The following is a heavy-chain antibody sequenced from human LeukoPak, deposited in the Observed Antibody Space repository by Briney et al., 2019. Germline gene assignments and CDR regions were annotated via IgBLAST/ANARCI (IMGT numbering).Heavy chain of an antibody. CDR2: IYSGGST. D-gene: IGHD4-17*01. Sequence: GGSLRLSCAASGFTVSSNYMSWVRQAPGKGLEWVSVIYSGGSTYYADSVKGRFAISRDNSKNTLYLQMNSLRAEDTAVYYCARDRSDYGDSFFDYWGQGTLVTVSS. CDR3: ARDRSDYGDSFFDY. J-gene: IGHJ4*02. CDR1: GFTVSSNY. V-gene: IGHV3-53*05.